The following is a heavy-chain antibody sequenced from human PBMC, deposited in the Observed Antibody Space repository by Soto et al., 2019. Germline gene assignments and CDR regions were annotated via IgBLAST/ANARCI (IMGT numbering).Heavy chain of an antibody. D-gene: IGHD5-18*01. Sequence: SETLSLTCTVSGGSISSGDYYWSWIRQPPGRGLEWIGYIYYSGSTYYNPSLKSRVTISVDTSKNQFSLKLSSVTAADTAVYYCASNSYGYTFHDYWGQGTLVTVSS. CDR3: ASNSYGYTFHDY. CDR1: GGSISSGDYY. J-gene: IGHJ4*02. V-gene: IGHV4-30-4*01. CDR2: IYYSGST.